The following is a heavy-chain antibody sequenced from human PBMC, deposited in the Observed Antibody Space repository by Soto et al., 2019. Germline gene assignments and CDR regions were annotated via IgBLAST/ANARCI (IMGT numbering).Heavy chain of an antibody. CDR1: GGSMSSNY. CDR2: VYYGGT. Sequence: SETLSLTXTVSGGSMSSNYWSWIRQSPAKGLEWIGFVYYGGTNYNPSFESRVTMSVDTPKKQFSLELSDVTAADTAVYYCVSYRGAFYFDNWGQGTLVTVSS. J-gene: IGHJ4*02. V-gene: IGHV4-59*01. D-gene: IGHD4-4*01. CDR3: VSYRGAFYFDN.